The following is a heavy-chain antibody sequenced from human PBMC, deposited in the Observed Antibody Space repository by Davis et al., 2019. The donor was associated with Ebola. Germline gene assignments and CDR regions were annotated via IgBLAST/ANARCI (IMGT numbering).Heavy chain of an antibody. CDR1: GYSFTSYW. J-gene: IGHJ2*01. D-gene: IGHD1-26*01. CDR2: IYPGDSDT. V-gene: IGHV5-51*01. Sequence: GESLKISCTGSGYSFTSYWIGWVRQMPGKGLEWMGIIYPGDSDTRYSPSFQGQVTISADKSISTAYLQWSSLKASDTAMYYCARRRREATWYFDLWGRGTLVTVSS. CDR3: ARRRREATWYFDL.